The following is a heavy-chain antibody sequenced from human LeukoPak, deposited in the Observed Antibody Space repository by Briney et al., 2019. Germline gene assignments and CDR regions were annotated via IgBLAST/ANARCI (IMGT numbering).Heavy chain of an antibody. V-gene: IGHV3-30-3*01. CDR3: ARDGSFYGDDPDY. Sequence: PGGSLRLSCAASGFTFSSYAMHWVRQAPGKGLEWVAVISYDGSNKYYADSVKGRFTISRDNSKNTLYLQMNSLRAEDTAVYYCARDGSFYGDDPDYWGQGTLVTVSS. D-gene: IGHD4-17*01. CDR1: GFTFSSYA. J-gene: IGHJ4*02. CDR2: ISYDGSNK.